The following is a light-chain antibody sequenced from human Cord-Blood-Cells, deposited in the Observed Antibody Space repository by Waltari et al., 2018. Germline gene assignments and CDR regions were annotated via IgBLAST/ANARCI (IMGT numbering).Light chain of an antibody. CDR2: EVS. V-gene: IGLV2-23*02. Sequence: QSALTQPASVSGSPGQSITISCTGTSSDVGSYNLVSGYQEHPGKAPKLMIDEVSKRPAGVSNRFSGSRSGNTASLTISGLQAEDEADYYCCSYAGSSTVVFGGGTKLTVL. CDR3: CSYAGSSTVV. J-gene: IGLJ2*01. CDR1: SSDVGSYNL.